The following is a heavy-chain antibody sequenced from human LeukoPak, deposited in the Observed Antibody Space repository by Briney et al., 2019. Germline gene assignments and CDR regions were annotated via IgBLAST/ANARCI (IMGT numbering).Heavy chain of an antibody. CDR2: IDTSGKT. J-gene: IGHJ5*02. CDR3: ARGVGSSSSNWFDP. Sequence: RPSETLSLTCTVSGCSLNSQYWSWIRQSPGKGLEWIGRIDTSGKTNYNPSLKSRVTISIDKSKGQFSLKVNSVTAADTDVYSCARGVGSSSSNWFDPWGQGALVTVSS. V-gene: IGHV4-4*07. CDR1: GCSLNSQY. D-gene: IGHD6-13*01.